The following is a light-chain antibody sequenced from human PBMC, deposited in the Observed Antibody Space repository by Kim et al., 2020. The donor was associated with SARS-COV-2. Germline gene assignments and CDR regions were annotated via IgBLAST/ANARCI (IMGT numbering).Light chain of an antibody. V-gene: IGKV4-1*01. CDR3: QQYYSIAT. Sequence: DIVMTQSPDSLAVSLGERATINCRSSQTVLYSFNNKNYLAWYQQKQGQPPKLLIYWASTRESGVPDRFSGSGSGTDFTLTISSLQAEDVAVYYCQQYYSIATFGQGTKVDIK. J-gene: IGKJ1*01. CDR1: QTVLYSFNNKNY. CDR2: WAS.